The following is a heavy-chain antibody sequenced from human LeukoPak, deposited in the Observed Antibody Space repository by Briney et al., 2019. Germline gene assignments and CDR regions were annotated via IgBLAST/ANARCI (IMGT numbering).Heavy chain of an antibody. Sequence: GRSLRLSCAASGFTFSSYAMHWVRQAPGKGLEWVAVISYDGSNKYYADSVKGRFTISGDNSKNTLYLQMNSLRAEDTAVYYCARDLHRVTMIVEWGQGTLVTVSS. V-gene: IGHV3-30*04. CDR2: ISYDGSNK. CDR3: ARDLHRVTMIVE. CDR1: GFTFSSYA. J-gene: IGHJ4*02. D-gene: IGHD3-22*01.